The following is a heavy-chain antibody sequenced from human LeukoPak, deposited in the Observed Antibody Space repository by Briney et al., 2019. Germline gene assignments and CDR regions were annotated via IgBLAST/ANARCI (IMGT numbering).Heavy chain of an antibody. V-gene: IGHV4-59*01. CDR3: ARFRYDSSGYYEH. CDR2: IYYSGST. Sequence: SETLSLTCTVSGGSISSYYWSWIRQPPGKGLEWIGYIYYSGSTNYNPSLKSRVTISVDTSKNQFSLKLSSVTAADTAVYYCARFRYDSSGYYEHWGQGTLVTVSS. CDR1: GGSISSYY. D-gene: IGHD3-22*01. J-gene: IGHJ4*02.